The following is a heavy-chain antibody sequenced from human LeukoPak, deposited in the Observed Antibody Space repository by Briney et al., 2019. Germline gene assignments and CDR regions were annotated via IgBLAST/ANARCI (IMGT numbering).Heavy chain of an antibody. CDR2: INHSGST. CDR1: GGSFSGYY. Sequence: SETLSLTCAVYGGSFSGYYWSWIRQPPGKGLEWNGEINHSGSTDYNPSLKSRVTISVDTSKNQFSLKLSSVTAADTAVYYCARGGIVVAYWGQGTLVTVSS. V-gene: IGHV4-34*01. J-gene: IGHJ4*02. D-gene: IGHD2-2*01. CDR3: ARGGIVVAY.